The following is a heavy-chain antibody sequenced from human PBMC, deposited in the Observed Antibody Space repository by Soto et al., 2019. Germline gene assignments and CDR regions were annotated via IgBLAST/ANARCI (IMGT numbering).Heavy chain of an antibody. CDR1: GFTFSSYS. J-gene: IGHJ6*03. CDR3: ARDGFPLNDYGSGSYYNVGYYYMDV. CDR2: ISSSSSTI. D-gene: IGHD3-10*01. V-gene: IGHV3-48*01. Sequence: GGFLRLSCAASGFTFSSYSMNWVRQAPGKGLEWVSYISSSSSTIYYADSVKGRFTISRDNAKNSLYLQMNSLRAEDTAVYYCARDGFPLNDYGSGSYYNVGYYYMDVWGKGTTVTVSS.